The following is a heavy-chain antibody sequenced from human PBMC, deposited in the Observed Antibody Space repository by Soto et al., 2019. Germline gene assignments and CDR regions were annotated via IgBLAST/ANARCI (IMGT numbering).Heavy chain of an antibody. CDR2: FYYSGNA. V-gene: IGHV4-31*03. D-gene: IGHD3-10*01. J-gene: IGHJ4*02. CDR1: GASIRSGGFY. CDR3: ARAMGAVNYFDY. Sequence: QVQLQESGPGLVKPPQTLSLTCTVSGASIRSGGFYWSWIRQHPEKGLEWIGYFYYSGNAYYNPSLRGRLTISGDASKNQFSLNLSSVTAADTAVYFCARAMGAVNYFDYWGQGILVTVSS.